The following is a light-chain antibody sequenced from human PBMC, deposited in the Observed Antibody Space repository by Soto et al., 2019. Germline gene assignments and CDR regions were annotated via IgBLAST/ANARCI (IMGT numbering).Light chain of an antibody. CDR2: AAS. J-gene: IGKJ1*01. V-gene: IGKV1-39*01. CDR3: QQSYSTPRT. Sequence: DIQMTQSTSSLSASVGDRVTITCRASQSISSYLNWYQQKPGKAPKLLIYAASSLQSGVPSRFSGSGSGTDFTLTISSLQPEDFATYYCQQSYSTPRTFGQGTKGEIK. CDR1: QSISSY.